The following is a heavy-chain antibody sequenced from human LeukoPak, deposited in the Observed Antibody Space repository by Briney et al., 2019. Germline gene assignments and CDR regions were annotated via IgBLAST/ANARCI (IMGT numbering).Heavy chain of an antibody. J-gene: IGHJ4*02. D-gene: IGHD3-10*01. CDR1: GFTFSSYA. CDR3: AKDMVRGVTPSGY. Sequence: GGSLRLSCAASGFTFSSYARSWVRQAPGKGLEGVSAISGSGGSTYYADSVKGRFTISRDNSKNTLYLQMNSLRAEDTAVYYCAKDMVRGVTPSGYWGQGTLVTVSS. V-gene: IGHV3-23*01. CDR2: ISGSGGST.